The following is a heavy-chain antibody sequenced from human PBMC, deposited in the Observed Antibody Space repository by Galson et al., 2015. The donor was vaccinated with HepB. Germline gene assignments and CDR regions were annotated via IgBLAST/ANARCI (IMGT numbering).Heavy chain of an antibody. D-gene: IGHD2-21*01. CDR1: GGTFSSYA. CDR3: ATAYCGGDCYLEKYYYYYMNV. Sequence: SVKVSCKASGGTFSSYAISWVRQAPGQGLEWMGGIIPIFGTANYAQKFQGRVTITAGESTSTAYMELSSLRSEDTAVYYCATAYCGGDCYLEKYYYYYMNVWGKGTTVTVSS. CDR2: IIPIFGTA. V-gene: IGHV1-69*13. J-gene: IGHJ6*03.